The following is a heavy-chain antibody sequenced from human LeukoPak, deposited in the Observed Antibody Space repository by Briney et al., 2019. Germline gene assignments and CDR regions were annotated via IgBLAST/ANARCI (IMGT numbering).Heavy chain of an antibody. CDR2: IKEDGSEK. D-gene: IGHD2-2*02. V-gene: IGHV3-7*04. CDR1: GFIFRSHW. Sequence: GGSLRLSCVASGFIFRSHWMKWVRQAPGKGLEWVAGIKEDGSEKYYEDSVKGRFIISRDNAENSLSLQMSSLRVEDTAVYYCVRAAPDTRYRHFDFWGRGTLVSVSS. CDR3: VRAAPDTRYRHFDF. J-gene: IGHJ2*01.